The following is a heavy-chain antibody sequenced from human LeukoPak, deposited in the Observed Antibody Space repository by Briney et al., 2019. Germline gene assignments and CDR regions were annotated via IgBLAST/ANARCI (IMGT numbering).Heavy chain of an antibody. V-gene: IGHV3-30*02. D-gene: IGHD1-14*01. CDR3: AKFPDSRRGY. Sequence: GGSLRISCAASGFTFSSYGMHWVRQAPGKGLEWVAFIRYDGSNKYYADSVKGRFTISRDNSKNTLYLQMNSLRAEDTAVYYCAKFPDSRRGYWGQGTLVTVSS. CDR1: GFTFSSYG. J-gene: IGHJ4*02. CDR2: IRYDGSNK.